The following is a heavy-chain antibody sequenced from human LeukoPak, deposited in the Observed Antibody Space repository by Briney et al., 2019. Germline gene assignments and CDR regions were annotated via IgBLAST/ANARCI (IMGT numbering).Heavy chain of an antibody. J-gene: IGHJ4*02. CDR2: KQDGGEN. V-gene: IGHV3-7*03. D-gene: IGHD4-17*01. CDR3: TRHDGDPTFDY. Sequence: KQDGGENYYVDSVKGRFTISRDNAKNSLYLQMNSLKTEDTAVYYCTRHDGDPTFDYWGQGTLVTVSS.